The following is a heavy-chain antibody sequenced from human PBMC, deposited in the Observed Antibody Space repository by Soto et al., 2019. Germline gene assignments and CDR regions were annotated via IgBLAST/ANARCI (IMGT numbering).Heavy chain of an antibody. Sequence: GGYLRLSCAASGFTFSSYWMSWVRQAPGKGLEWVANIKQDGSQKYYVDSVKGRSTISRDNAKNSLYLQMNNLRAEDTAVYYCARVLSQGGGSYYYYGMDVCGQGTTVTVSS. CDR3: ARVLSQGGGSYYYYGMDV. V-gene: IGHV3-7*05. CDR2: IKQDGSQK. CDR1: GFTFSSYW. D-gene: IGHD3-16*01. J-gene: IGHJ6*02.